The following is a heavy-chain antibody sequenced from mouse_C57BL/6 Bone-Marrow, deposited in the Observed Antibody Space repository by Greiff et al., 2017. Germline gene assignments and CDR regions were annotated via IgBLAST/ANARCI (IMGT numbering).Heavy chain of an antibody. D-gene: IGHD2-2*01. J-gene: IGHJ3*01. CDR3: ARGLVAWFAY. V-gene: IGHV1-59*01. CDR2: IDPSDSYT. CDR1: GYTFTSYW. Sequence: QLQQPGAELVRPGTSVKLSCKASGYTFTSYWMHWVKQRPGQGLEWIGVIDPSDSYTNYNQKFKGKATLTVDTSSSTAYMQLSRLTSEDSAVCYCARGLVAWFAYWGQGTLVTVSA.